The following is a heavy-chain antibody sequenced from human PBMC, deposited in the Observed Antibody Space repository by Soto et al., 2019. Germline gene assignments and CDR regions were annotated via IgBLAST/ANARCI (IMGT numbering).Heavy chain of an antibody. CDR2: IIPIFGTA. CDR3: ARGSYGSGSYYNWFDP. D-gene: IGHD3-10*01. V-gene: IGHV1-69*13. CDR1: GGTFSSYA. Sequence: GASVKVSCKASGGTFSSYAISWVRQAAGQGLEWMGGIIPIFGTANYAQKFQGRVTITADESTSTAYMELSSLRSEDTAVYYCARGSYGSGSYYNWFDPWGQGPLVTVSS. J-gene: IGHJ5*02.